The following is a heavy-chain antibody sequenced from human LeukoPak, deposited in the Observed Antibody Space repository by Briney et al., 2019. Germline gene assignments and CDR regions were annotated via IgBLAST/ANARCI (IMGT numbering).Heavy chain of an antibody. CDR1: GFTFSNFG. D-gene: IGHD3-16*01. CDR3: ARGQFGYYYMDV. CDR2: IRLDGSNK. J-gene: IGHJ6*03. Sequence: GGSLRLSCAASGFTFSNFGMHWVRQTPGKGLEWVAFIRLDGSNKYYADSVKGRFTISRDNAKNTLYLQMNSLRAEDTAVYYCARGQFGYYYMDVWGKGTTVTVSS. V-gene: IGHV3-30*02.